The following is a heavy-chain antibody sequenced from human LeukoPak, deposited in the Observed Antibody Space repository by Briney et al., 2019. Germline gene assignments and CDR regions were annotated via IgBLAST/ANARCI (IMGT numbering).Heavy chain of an antibody. D-gene: IGHD1-26*01. CDR1: GYSFTNYG. J-gene: IGHJ5*02. CDR3: ARDLAPHKQIWFDP. Sequence: GASVKVSCKASGYSFTNYGISWVRQAPGQGLEWMGRIIPIFGTANYAQKFQGRVTITTDESTSTAYMELSSLRSEDTAVYYCARDLAPHKQIWFDPWGQGTLVTASS. CDR2: IIPIFGTA. V-gene: IGHV1-69*05.